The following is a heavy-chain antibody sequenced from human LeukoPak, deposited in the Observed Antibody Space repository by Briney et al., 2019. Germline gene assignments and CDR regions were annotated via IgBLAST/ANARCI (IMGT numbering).Heavy chain of an antibody. CDR3: ATYSGSSSMDF. Sequence: GGSLRLPCEASGFTFSNYWMSWVRRAPGKGLEWVANIKEDGSAKYYVDSVKGRFTISRDNAKSSLYLQMNSLRAEDTSVYYCATYSGSSSMDFWGQGTLVTVSS. J-gene: IGHJ4*02. CDR1: GFTFSNYW. D-gene: IGHD1-26*01. V-gene: IGHV3-7*01. CDR2: IKEDGSAK.